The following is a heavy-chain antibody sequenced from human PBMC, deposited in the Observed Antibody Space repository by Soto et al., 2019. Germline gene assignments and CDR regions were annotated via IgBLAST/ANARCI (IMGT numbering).Heavy chain of an antibody. CDR2: ISYSGNT. Sequence: QVQLQESGPGLVKPSETLSLTCTVSGGSISSYYWSWIRQPPGKGLEWIGYISYSGNTKYNPSLKSRVTISLDTSKDQFSLKLSSVTAADTAVYYCARSYLAVVPVAIGGMDVWGQGTTVTVSS. CDR1: GGSISSYY. CDR3: ARSYLAVVPVAIGGMDV. J-gene: IGHJ6*02. D-gene: IGHD2-2*01. V-gene: IGHV4-59*08.